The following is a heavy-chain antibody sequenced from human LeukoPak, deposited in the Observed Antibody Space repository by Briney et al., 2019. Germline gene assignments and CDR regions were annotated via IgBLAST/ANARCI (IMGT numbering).Heavy chain of an antibody. CDR1: GFAFSTYT. Sequence: GGSLRLSCAASGFAFSTYTIHWVRQVPGKGLMWVSRINNDGRSTTYADSVKGRFTISRDNAKNSLYLQMNSLRAEDTAVYYCARVPMITFGGVIVIGNYFDYWGQGTLVTVSS. CDR2: INNDGRST. V-gene: IGHV3-74*01. CDR3: ARVPMITFGGVIVIGNYFDY. D-gene: IGHD3-16*02. J-gene: IGHJ4*02.